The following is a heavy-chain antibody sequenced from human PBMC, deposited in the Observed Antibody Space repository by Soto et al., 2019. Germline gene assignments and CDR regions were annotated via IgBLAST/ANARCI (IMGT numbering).Heavy chain of an antibody. Sequence: ASVKVSCKASGYTFTSYGISWVRQAPGQGLEWMGWISAYNGNTNYAQKLQGRVTMTTDTSTSTAYMELRSLRSDDTAVYYCARVVNSGLYYYCGMDVWGQGTTVTVSS. V-gene: IGHV1-18*04. D-gene: IGHD3-22*01. CDR1: GYTFTSYG. CDR3: ARVVNSGLYYYCGMDV. CDR2: ISAYNGNT. J-gene: IGHJ6*02.